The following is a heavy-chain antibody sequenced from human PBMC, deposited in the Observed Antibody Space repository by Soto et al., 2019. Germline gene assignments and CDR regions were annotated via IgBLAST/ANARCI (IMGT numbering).Heavy chain of an antibody. CDR1: GFTFSSYW. J-gene: IGHJ6*02. Sequence: EVQLVESGGGLVQPGGSLRLSCAASGFTFSSYWMSWVRQAPGKGLERVANIKQDGSEKYYVDSVKGRFTISRDNAKNSLYLQMNSLRAEDTAVYYCARGGSPYYYYGMDVWGQGTTVTVSS. V-gene: IGHV3-7*05. CDR2: IKQDGSEK. CDR3: ARGGSPYYYYGMDV. D-gene: IGHD3-16*01.